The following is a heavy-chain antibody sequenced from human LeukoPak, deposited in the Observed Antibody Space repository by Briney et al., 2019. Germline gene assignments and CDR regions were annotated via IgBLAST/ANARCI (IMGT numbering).Heavy chain of an antibody. J-gene: IGHJ4*02. V-gene: IGHV3-53*01. Sequence: AGGSLRLSCVGSGFTFSNYWINWVRQAPGKGLEWVSTISTGGNTYNADSVKGRFTISRDNSKNTLYLQMNSLRVEDTAVYYCVRDTATTYYWGQGTLVTVSS. CDR2: ISTGGNT. CDR3: VRDTATTYY. CDR1: GFTFSNYW. D-gene: IGHD1-1*01.